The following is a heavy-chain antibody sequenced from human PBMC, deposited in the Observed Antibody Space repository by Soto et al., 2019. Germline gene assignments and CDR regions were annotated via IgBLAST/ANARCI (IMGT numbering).Heavy chain of an antibody. CDR1: GITFRTRA. J-gene: IGHJ4*02. V-gene: IGHV3-23*01. D-gene: IGHD3-10*01. CDR3: ASGSSDSYPGSRIFDF. CDR2: ITDSGGDS. Sequence: EVQLLESGGDLVRPGGSLRLSCVASGITFRTRAMNWVRQAPGEGLAWVSVITDSGGDSKYADSVRGRFTISRDNSKNTLYLQMNSLRADDSAVYYCASGSSDSYPGSRIFDFWGRGTLVTVSS.